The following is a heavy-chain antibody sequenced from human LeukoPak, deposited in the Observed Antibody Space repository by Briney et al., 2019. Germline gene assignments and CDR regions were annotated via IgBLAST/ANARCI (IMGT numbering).Heavy chain of an antibody. V-gene: IGHV1-58*01. CDR2: IVVGSSNT. J-gene: IGHJ6*03. CDR3: AAGCGSTSCYTGYYYYMDV. Sequence: ASVKVSCKASGFTFTSSAVQWVRQARGQRLEWIGWIVVGSSNTNYAQKFQERVTITRDMSTSTAYMELSSLRSEDTAVYYCAAGCGSTSCYTGYYYYMDVWGKGTTVTVSS. CDR1: GFTFTSSA. D-gene: IGHD2-2*02.